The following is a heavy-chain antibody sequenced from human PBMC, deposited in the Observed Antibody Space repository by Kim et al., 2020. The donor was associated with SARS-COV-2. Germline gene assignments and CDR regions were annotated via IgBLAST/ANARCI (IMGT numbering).Heavy chain of an antibody. V-gene: IGHV1-18*01. Sequence: QKLQGRVTMTTDTSTSTAYMELRSLRSDDTAVYYCARDYKYSSSPDFDYWGQGTLVTVSS. J-gene: IGHJ4*02. D-gene: IGHD6-6*01. CDR3: ARDYKYSSSPDFDY.